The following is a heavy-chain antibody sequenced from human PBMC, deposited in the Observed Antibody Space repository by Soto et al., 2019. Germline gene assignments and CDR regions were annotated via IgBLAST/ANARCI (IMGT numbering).Heavy chain of an antibody. J-gene: IGHJ4*02. Sequence: QITLKESGPTVVKPTETLTLPCTFSGFSLTTSGVGVGWVRQSPGKAPEWLGLIYWDDDKRYSTSLNSRLIITKDTSKNQVVLTMANVDPADTATYYCAHRVLRTVFGLVTTTAIYFDFWGPGTPVVVSS. D-gene: IGHD3-3*01. V-gene: IGHV2-5*02. CDR1: GFSLTTSGVG. CDR3: AHRVLRTVFGLVTTTAIYFDF. CDR2: IYWDDDK.